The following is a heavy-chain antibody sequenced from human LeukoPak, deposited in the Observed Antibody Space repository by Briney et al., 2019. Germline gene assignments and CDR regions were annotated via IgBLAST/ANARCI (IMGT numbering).Heavy chain of an antibody. CDR1: GGSISSYY. D-gene: IGHD3-22*01. CDR3: ARGRGSPYYVEAFDV. J-gene: IGHJ3*01. V-gene: IGHV4-4*07. Sequence: PSGTLSLTCTVSGGSISSYYWSWIRQPAGMGLEWIGRIYTSGSTNYNPSLESRVTMSVDTSRKQISLKLNSVAAADTAVYYCARGRGSPYYVEAFDVWGQGTVVTVSS. CDR2: IYTSGST.